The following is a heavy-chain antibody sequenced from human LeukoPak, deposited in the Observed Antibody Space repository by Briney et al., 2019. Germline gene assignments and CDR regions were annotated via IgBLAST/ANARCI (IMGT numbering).Heavy chain of an antibody. CDR1: GFTFISYG. CDR3: ARDPINYNWNYVGIDY. CDR2: IRYDGTNK. Sequence: GGSLRLSCAASGFTFISYGIHWVRQAPGKGLEWVAFIRYDGTNKYYADSVKGRFTISRDNSKNTLYLQMNSLRAEDTAVYYCARDPINYNWNYVGIDYWGQGTLVTVSS. V-gene: IGHV3-30*02. J-gene: IGHJ4*02. D-gene: IGHD1-1*01.